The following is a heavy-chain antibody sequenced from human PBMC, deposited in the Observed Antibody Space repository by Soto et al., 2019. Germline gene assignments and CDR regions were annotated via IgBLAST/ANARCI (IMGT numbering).Heavy chain of an antibody. Sequence: QVQLQESGPGLVKPSETLSLTCTVSGGSVSSGNYYWSWIRQPPGKGLEWIGFIYYTGSTSYNPSLKSRVTMSIDTSKNQFSLKLTSVTAADTAVYYCASALYCSGGSCSFDPWAQGTLVTVSS. CDR1: GGSVSSGNYY. V-gene: IGHV4-61*01. CDR2: IYYTGST. CDR3: ASALYCSGGSCSFDP. J-gene: IGHJ5*02. D-gene: IGHD2-15*01.